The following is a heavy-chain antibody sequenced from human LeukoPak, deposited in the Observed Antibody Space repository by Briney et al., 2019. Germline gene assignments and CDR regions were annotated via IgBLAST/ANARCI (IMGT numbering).Heavy chain of an antibody. V-gene: IGHV3-11*06. D-gene: IGHD2-15*01. J-gene: IGHJ3*02. CDR2: INTGSSSI. CDR3: ARGCSGGSCYWGTDAFDI. CDR1: GFIFSDYY. Sequence: GGSLRLSCAASGFIFSDYYMSWIRQAPGRGLEWVSFINTGSSSIHYADLMKGRFTISRDNAKNSLYLQMDSLRADDTAMYYCARGCSGGSCYWGTDAFDIWGLGTMVTVSS.